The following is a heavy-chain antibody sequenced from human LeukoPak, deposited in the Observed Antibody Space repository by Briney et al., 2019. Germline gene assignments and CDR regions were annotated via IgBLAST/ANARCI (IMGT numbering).Heavy chain of an antibody. CDR3: ATMIAVASPFDY. V-gene: IGHV1-24*01. CDR2: FDPEDDET. D-gene: IGHD6-19*01. J-gene: IGHJ4*02. CDR1: VYTLTELS. Sequence: ASVKVSCKVSVYTLTELSMHWVRQAPGKGREWMGGFDPEDDETIYAQKFQGRVTMTEDTSTDTAYMELSSLRSEDTAVYCCATMIAVASPFDYWGQGTLVTVSS.